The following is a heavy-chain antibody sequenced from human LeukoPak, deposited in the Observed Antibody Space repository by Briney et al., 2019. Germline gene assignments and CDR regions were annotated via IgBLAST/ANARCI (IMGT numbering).Heavy chain of an antibody. D-gene: IGHD1-26*01. Sequence: GGSLRLSCAASGFTFSRYSMNRVRQAPGKGLEWVSFISSSSSNIYYADSVKGRVTISRDNDKHSLYLQMNSLRAEDTAVYYCARDRGGSYSAIDYWGQGTLVTVSS. V-gene: IGHV3-48*04. CDR2: ISSSSSNI. CDR3: ARDRGGSYSAIDY. CDR1: GFTFSRYS. J-gene: IGHJ4*02.